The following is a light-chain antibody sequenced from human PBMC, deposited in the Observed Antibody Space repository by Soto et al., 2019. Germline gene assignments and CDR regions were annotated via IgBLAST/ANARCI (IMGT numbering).Light chain of an antibody. CDR2: EAS. V-gene: IGKV1-27*01. CDR1: QGIRHY. CDR3: QNFDSAPQA. Sequence: DIQMTQSPSSLSASVGDRVTITCRASQGIRHYLAWYQQKPGKVPKLLIYEASNLQSGVPSRFRGGGSGTEFAITISSLQPEDVATYYCQNFDSAPQAFGQGTKVEIK. J-gene: IGKJ1*01.